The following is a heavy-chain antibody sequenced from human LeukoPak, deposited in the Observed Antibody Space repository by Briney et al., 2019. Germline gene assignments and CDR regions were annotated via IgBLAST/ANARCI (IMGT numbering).Heavy chain of an antibody. J-gene: IGHJ6*03. Sequence: SETLSLTCTVSGGSISSYYWSWIRQPPGKGLEWIGYIYTSGSTNYNPSLKSRVTISVDTSKNQFPLKLSSVTAADTAVYYCARRVAARRLFEDYYYYYMDVWGKGTTVTVSS. CDR2: IYTSGST. D-gene: IGHD6-6*01. V-gene: IGHV4-4*09. CDR1: GGSISSYY. CDR3: ARRVAARRLFEDYYYYYMDV.